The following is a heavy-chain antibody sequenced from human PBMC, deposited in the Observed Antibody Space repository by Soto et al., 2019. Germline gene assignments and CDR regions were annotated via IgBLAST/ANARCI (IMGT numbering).Heavy chain of an antibody. Sequence: VASVKVSCKXSGYTFTSYGISWVRQAPGQGLEWMGWISAYNGNTNYAQKLQGRVTMTTDTSTSTAYMELRSLRSDDTAVYYCARMGRGYYYDSSGYSDAFDIWGQGTMVTVSS. J-gene: IGHJ3*02. D-gene: IGHD3-22*01. CDR3: ARMGRGYYYDSSGYSDAFDI. CDR2: ISAYNGNT. CDR1: GYTFTSYG. V-gene: IGHV1-18*01.